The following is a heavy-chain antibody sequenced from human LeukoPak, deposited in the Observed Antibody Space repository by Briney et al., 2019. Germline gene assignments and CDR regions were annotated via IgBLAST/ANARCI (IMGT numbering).Heavy chain of an antibody. D-gene: IGHD6-13*01. J-gene: IGHJ6*03. CDR3: AKDSAAGDYYYYMDV. CDR1: GFTVSSNS. V-gene: IGHV3-53*01. Sequence: GGSLRLSCTVSGFTVSSNSMSWVRQAPGKGLEWVSFIYSGTIHYSDSVKGRFTISRDNSKNTLYLQMNSLRAEDTAVYYCAKDSAAGDYYYYMDVWGKGTTVTVSS. CDR2: IYSGTI.